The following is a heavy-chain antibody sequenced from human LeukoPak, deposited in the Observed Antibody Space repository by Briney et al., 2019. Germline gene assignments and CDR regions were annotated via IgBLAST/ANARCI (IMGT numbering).Heavy chain of an antibody. CDR1: GFTFSYYA. CDR3: SRTRGPTATHPDL. J-gene: IGHJ4*02. Sequence: PGGSLRLSCAASGFTFSYYAMTWVRQAPGKGPEWVSGIYGRGGITYYADSVKGRFTISRDDSKNTLYLHMNSLIGEDSALYCWSRTRGPTATHPDLWGQGTPVTVSS. V-gene: IGHV3-23*01. CDR2: IYGRGGIT. D-gene: IGHD4-17*01.